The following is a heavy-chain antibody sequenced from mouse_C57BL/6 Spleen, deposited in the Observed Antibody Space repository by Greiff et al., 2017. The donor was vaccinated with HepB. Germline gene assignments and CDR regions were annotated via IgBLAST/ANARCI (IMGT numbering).Heavy chain of an antibody. CDR2: INPGSGGT. CDR1: GYAFTNYL. V-gene: IGHV1-54*01. Sequence: QVQLQQSGAELVRPGTSVKVSCKASGYAFTNYLIEWVKQRPGQGLEWIGVINPGSGGTNYNEKFKGKATLTADKSSSTAYMQLSSLTSEDSAVYCCAREGSSSSFDYWGQGTTLTVSS. D-gene: IGHD1-1*01. CDR3: AREGSSSSFDY. J-gene: IGHJ2*01.